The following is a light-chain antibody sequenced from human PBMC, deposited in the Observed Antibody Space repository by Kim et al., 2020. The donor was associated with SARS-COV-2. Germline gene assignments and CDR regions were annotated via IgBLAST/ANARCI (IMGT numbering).Light chain of an antibody. Sequence: RVQTSCFGNTPSIGSNYVYWYQKLPGMAPKLLISRNSQRPSGVPDRFSGSESGTSASLAISGLRPEEEADYYCAPWDDSLSGLYVFGTGTKVTVL. CDR2: RNS. J-gene: IGLJ1*01. CDR1: TPSIGSNY. V-gene: IGLV1-47*01. CDR3: APWDDSLSGLYV.